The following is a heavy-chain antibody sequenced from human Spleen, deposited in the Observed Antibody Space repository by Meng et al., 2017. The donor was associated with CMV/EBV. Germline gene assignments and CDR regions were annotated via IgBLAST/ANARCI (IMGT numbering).Heavy chain of an antibody. CDR1: GRSFSGYY. D-gene: IGHD4-11*01. V-gene: IGHV4-34*01. CDR3: ARGSPPTVS. Sequence: QVQLQQWGAGLLRPSETLSLTCAVYGRSFSGYYWSWIRQPPGKGLEWIGEINHSGSTNYNPSLKSRVTISVDTSKNQFSLKLSSVTAADTAVYYCARGSPPTVSWGQGTLVTVSS. J-gene: IGHJ5*02. CDR2: INHSGST.